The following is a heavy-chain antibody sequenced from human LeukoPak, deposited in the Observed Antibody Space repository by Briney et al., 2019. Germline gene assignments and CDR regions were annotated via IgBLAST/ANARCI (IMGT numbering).Heavy chain of an antibody. CDR2: ISSSGDNT. CDR1: AFTFSVFP. D-gene: IGHD1-26*01. V-gene: IGHV3-23*01. CDR3: AKMKGHPLPKYYMDV. J-gene: IGHJ6*01. Sequence: PGGSLRLYCAASAFTFSVFPMSWVRRTPGKGREWVSGISSSGDNTLYADSVKGRFTISRDNSKNTLYLEMNSLRAEDTPIYYCAKMKGHPLPKYYMDVWGQGTTVTVSS.